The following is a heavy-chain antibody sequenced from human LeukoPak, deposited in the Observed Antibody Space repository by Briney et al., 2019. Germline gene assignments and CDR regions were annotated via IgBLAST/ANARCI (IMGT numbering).Heavy chain of an antibody. CDR2: IYYSGST. J-gene: IGHJ2*01. CDR3: ASVSGSYSYWYFDL. Sequence: SETLSLTCTVSGGSVSSGSYYWSWIRQPPGTGLEWIGYIYYSGSTNYNPSLKSRVTIPVDTSKNQFSLKLSSVTAADTAVYYCASVSGSYSYWYFDLWGRGTLVTVSS. D-gene: IGHD1-26*01. CDR1: GGSVSSGSYY. V-gene: IGHV4-61*01.